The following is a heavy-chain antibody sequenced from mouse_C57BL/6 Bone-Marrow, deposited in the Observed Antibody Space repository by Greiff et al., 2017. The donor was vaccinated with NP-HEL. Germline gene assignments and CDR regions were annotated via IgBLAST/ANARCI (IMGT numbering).Heavy chain of an antibody. Sequence: VKLMESGAELARPGASVKLSCKASGYTFTSYGISWVKQRTGQGLEWIGEIYPRSGNTYYNEKFKGKATLTADKSSSTAYMELRSLTSEDSAVYFCAREMGYGPFAYWGKGPLVTVSA. CDR2: IYPRSGNT. D-gene: IGHD1-2*01. V-gene: IGHV1-81*01. CDR1: GYTFTSYG. J-gene: IGHJ3*01. CDR3: AREMGYGPFAY.